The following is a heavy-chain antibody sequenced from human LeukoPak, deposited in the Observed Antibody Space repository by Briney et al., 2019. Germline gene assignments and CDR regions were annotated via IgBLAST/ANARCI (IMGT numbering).Heavy chain of an antibody. Sequence: SETLSLTCTVSGGSISSYYWNWIRQHPGKGLEWIGYIYYSGSTYYNPSLKSRVNISVDTSKNQFSLKLNSVTAADTAVYYCARMGIVGATGYYFDYWGQGTLVTVSS. J-gene: IGHJ4*02. CDR2: IYYSGST. CDR1: GGSISSYY. D-gene: IGHD1-26*01. CDR3: ARMGIVGATGYYFDY. V-gene: IGHV4-59*06.